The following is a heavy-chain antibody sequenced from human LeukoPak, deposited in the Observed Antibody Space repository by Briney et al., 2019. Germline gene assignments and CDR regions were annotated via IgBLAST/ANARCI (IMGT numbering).Heavy chain of an antibody. V-gene: IGHV3-23*01. J-gene: IGHJ4*02. CDR2: ISGSGGGT. CDR1: GFTLSSIA. Sequence: GGSLRLSCAASGFTLSSIAMSWVRQAPDKGLEWVSTISGSGGGTYYADSVKGRFTISRDDSKNTLYLQMNSLRADDTAVYYCAKDLGRYRNNFFDYWGQGNLVTVSS. CDR3: AKDLGRYRNNFFDY. D-gene: IGHD1-26*01.